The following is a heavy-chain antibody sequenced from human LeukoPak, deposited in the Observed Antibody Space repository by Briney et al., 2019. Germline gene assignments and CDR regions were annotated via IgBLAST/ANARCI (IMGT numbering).Heavy chain of an antibody. V-gene: IGHV3-53*01. CDR3: ARIHGGYPFDY. Sequence: GGSLRLSCAASGFTVSSNYMSWVRQAPGKGLEWVSVIYSGGSTYYADSVKGRFTISRDNAKNSVYLQMNSLRAEDTAVYYCARIHGGYPFDYWGQGTLVTVSS. CDR2: IYSGGST. CDR1: GFTVSSNY. D-gene: IGHD2-15*01. J-gene: IGHJ4*02.